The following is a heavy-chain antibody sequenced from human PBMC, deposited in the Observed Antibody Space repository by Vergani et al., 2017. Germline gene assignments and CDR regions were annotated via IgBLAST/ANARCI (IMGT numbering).Heavy chain of an antibody. CDR3: ARNPYCGGDCYSDAFDI. J-gene: IGHJ3*02. Sequence: QVQLQESGPGLVKPSETLSLTCTVSGGSISSYYWSWIRQPPGKGLEWIGYIYYSGSTNYNPSLKSRLTISVDTSKNQFSLKLSSVTAADTAVYYCARNPYCGGDCYSDAFDIWGQGTMVTVSS. D-gene: IGHD2-21*02. V-gene: IGHV4-59*01. CDR1: GGSISSYY. CDR2: IYYSGST.